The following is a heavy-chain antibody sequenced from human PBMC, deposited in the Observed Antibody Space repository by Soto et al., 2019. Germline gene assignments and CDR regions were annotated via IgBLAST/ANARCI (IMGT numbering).Heavy chain of an antibody. CDR2: ISGSGGST. D-gene: IGHD2-2*01. CDR1: GFTFSSYA. Sequence: PGGSLRLSCAASGFTFSSYAMSWVRQAPGKGLEWVSAISGSGGSTYYADSVKGRFTISRDNSKNTLYLQMNSLRAEDTAVYYCAKAVTTIVVVPAAPPYYYYYMDVWGKGTTVTVSS. J-gene: IGHJ6*03. CDR3: AKAVTTIVVVPAAPPYYYYYMDV. V-gene: IGHV3-23*01.